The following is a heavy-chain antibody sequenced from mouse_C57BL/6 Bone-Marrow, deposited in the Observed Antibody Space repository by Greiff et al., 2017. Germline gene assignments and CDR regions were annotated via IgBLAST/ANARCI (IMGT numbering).Heavy chain of an antibody. J-gene: IGHJ3*01. CDR2: INYDGSST. CDR3: ARGYYGSSPLFAY. CDR1: GFTFSDYY. D-gene: IGHD1-1*01. V-gene: IGHV5-16*01. Sequence: EVKLMESEGGLVQPGSSMKLSCTASGFTFSDYYMAWVRQVPEKGLEWVANINYDGSSTYYLDSLKSRFIISRDNAKNILYLQMSSLKSEDTATYYCARGYYGSSPLFAYWGQGTLVTVSA.